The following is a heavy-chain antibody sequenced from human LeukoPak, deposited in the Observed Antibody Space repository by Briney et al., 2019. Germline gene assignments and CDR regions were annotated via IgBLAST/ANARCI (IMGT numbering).Heavy chain of an antibody. J-gene: IGHJ4*02. Sequence: SETLSLTCTVSGGPISSGDYYWSWIRQPPGRGLEWIGYIYYSGSTYYNPSLKSRVTISVDTSKNQFSLKLSSVTAAVTAVYYCARGLRGSRWYHYWGQGTLVTVSS. V-gene: IGHV4-30-4*08. CDR3: ARGLRGSRWYHY. D-gene: IGHD6-13*01. CDR1: GGPISSGDYY. CDR2: IYYSGST.